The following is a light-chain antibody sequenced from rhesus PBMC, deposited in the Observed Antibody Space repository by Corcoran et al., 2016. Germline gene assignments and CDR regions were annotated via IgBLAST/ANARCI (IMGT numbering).Light chain of an antibody. CDR2: WAS. CDR1: QSLLFSANNKNY. J-gene: IGKJ4*01. V-gene: IGKV4-1*01. CDR3: HQYYSSPLT. Sequence: DIVMTQSPDSLAVSLGERVTINCKSSQSLLFSANNKNYLAWYQQKPGQAPKPIICWASTRKSGVPIRFSGSGSGTDFTITISGLHAEDVVVSSCHQYYSSPLTFGGGTKVEIK.